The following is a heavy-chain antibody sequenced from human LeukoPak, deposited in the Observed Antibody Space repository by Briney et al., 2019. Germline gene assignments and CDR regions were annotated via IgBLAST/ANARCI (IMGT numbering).Heavy chain of an antibody. CDR3: ARRLGYCCSTSCYGDNWFDP. CDR2: INHSGST. J-gene: IGHJ5*02. Sequence: SETLSLTCAVYGGSFSGYYWSWLRQPPGKGLEWIGEINHSGSTNYNPSLKSRVTISVDTSKNQFSLKLSSVTAADTAVYYCARRLGYCCSTSCYGDNWFDPWGQGTLVTVSS. D-gene: IGHD2-2*01. V-gene: IGHV4-34*01. CDR1: GGSFSGYY.